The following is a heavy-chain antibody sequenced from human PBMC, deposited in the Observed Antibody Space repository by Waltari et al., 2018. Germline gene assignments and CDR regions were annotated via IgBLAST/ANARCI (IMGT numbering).Heavy chain of an antibody. V-gene: IGHV4-61*01. D-gene: IGHD6-6*01. CDR1: GGSVSGTRYY. J-gene: IGHJ4*02. CDR2: IHNTGST. CDR3: ARDPIFSSSSGGFDY. Sequence: QVQLQESGPGLVTPSETLSLTCAVSGGSVSGTRYYWSWIRQPPGKGLEWIGYIHNTGSTNYNPALNSRVTISADASKNHFSLKLTSVTAADTAVYYCARDPIFSSSSGGFDYWGQGTLVTVSS.